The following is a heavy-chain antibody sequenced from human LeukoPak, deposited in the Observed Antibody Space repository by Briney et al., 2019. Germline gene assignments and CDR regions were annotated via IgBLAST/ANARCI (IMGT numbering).Heavy chain of an antibody. D-gene: IGHD3-10*01. CDR1: GGSFSGYY. Sequence: PSETLSLTCAVYGGSFSGYYWSWIRQPPGKGLEWIGEINHSGSTNYNPSLKSRVTISVDTSKNQVSLKLSSVTAADTAVYYCARGAKRITMVRGSKGHFDYWGQGTLVTVSS. J-gene: IGHJ4*02. CDR2: INHSGST. CDR3: ARGAKRITMVRGSKGHFDY. V-gene: IGHV4-34*01.